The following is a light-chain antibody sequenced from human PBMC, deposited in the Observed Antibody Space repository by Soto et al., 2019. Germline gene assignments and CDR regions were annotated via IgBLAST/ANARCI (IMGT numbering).Light chain of an antibody. Sequence: DIQMTQSPSTLSASVGDRVTITCRASQSISSWLAWYQQKPGKAPKLLIYKASSLKIGVPSRFSGSGSGTEFTRTISSLQRDDFATYYCQQYNSYSGTFGGGTKVEIK. CDR1: QSISSW. J-gene: IGKJ4*01. V-gene: IGKV1-5*03. CDR3: QQYNSYSGT. CDR2: KAS.